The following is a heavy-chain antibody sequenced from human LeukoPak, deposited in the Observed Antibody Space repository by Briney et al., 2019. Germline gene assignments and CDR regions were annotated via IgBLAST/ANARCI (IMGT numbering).Heavy chain of an antibody. Sequence: SQTLSLTCAISGDSVSSNSAAWNWIRQPPSRGLEWLGRTYYRSKWYNDYAVSVKSRITINPDTSKNQFSLQLNSVTPEDTAVYYCARDVIAETNWFDPWGQGTLVTVSS. CDR3: ARDVIAETNWFDP. D-gene: IGHD2/OR15-2a*01. V-gene: IGHV6-1*01. J-gene: IGHJ5*02. CDR1: GDSVSSNSAA. CDR2: TYYRSKWYN.